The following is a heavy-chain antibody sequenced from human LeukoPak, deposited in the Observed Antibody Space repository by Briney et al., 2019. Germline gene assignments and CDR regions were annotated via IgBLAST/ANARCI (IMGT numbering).Heavy chain of an antibody. CDR2: INPNSGGT. J-gene: IGHJ6*03. Sequence: ASVKVSCEASGYTFTGYYMHWMRQAPGQGLEWMGRINPNSGGTNYAQKFHGRVTMTRDTSISTAYMELSRLRSEDTAVYYCARGYCSGGSCYSRYYYYYMDVWGKGTTVTVSS. CDR3: ARGYCSGGSCYSRYYYYYMDV. D-gene: IGHD2-15*01. V-gene: IGHV1-2*06. CDR1: GYTFTGYY.